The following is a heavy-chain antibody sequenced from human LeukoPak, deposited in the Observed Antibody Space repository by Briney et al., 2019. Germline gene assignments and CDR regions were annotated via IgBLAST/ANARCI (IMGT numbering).Heavy chain of an antibody. CDR3: AKKGHYDSSGYPYYFDY. D-gene: IGHD3-22*01. Sequence: GGSLRLSCAASGFTFSSYAMSWVRQAPGKGLEWVSAISGSGGSTYYADSVKGRFTISRDNSKNTLYLQMNSLRAEDTAVYYCAKKGHYDSSGYPYYFDYWGQGTLVTVSS. CDR1: GFTFSSYA. CDR2: ISGSGGST. V-gene: IGHV3-23*01. J-gene: IGHJ4*02.